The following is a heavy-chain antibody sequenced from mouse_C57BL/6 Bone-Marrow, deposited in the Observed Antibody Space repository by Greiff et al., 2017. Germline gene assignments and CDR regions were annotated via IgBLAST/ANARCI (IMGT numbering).Heavy chain of an antibody. V-gene: IGHV5-17*01. CDR3: ASITTVVDV. CDR1: GFTFSDYG. D-gene: IGHD1-1*01. J-gene: IGHJ1*03. CDR2: ISSGSSTI. Sequence: EVKLVESGGGLVKPGGSLKLSCAASGFTFSDYGMHWVRQAPEKALEWVAYISSGSSTISSADTVKGRFPISRDNAKNTLFLQMTGLRSEDTAMYYCASITTVVDVWGTGTTVTVSS.